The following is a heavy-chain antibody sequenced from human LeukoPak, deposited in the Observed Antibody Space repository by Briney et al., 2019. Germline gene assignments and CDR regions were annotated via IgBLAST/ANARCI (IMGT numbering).Heavy chain of an antibody. CDR1: GFTFSSYS. CDR2: ISSSSSTI. V-gene: IGHV3-48*01. D-gene: IGHD3-9*01. CDR3: ARSRLRYFDWLPTSFEY. J-gene: IGHJ4*02. Sequence: GGSLRLSCAASGFTFSSYSMNWVRQAPGKGLEWVSYISSSSSTIYYADSVKGRFTISRDNAKNSLYLQMNSLRAEDTAVYYCARSRLRYFDWLPTSFEYWGQGTLVTVSS.